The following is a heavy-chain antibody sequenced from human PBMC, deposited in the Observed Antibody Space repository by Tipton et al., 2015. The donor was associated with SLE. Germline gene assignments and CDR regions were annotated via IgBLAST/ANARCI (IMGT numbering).Heavy chain of an antibody. CDR1: GSSVGNYY. V-gene: IGHV4-59*02. CDR3: AREHISSLRDAFEV. Sequence: TLSLTCTVSGSSVGNYYWSWIRQSPGKGLEWIGYIHYTGSTEYNPSLKSRVTISVDTSKNQFNLKLRSVTVVDTAMYYCAREHISSLRDAFEVWGQGTMVTVS. CDR2: IHYTGST. J-gene: IGHJ3*01. D-gene: IGHD2-15*01.